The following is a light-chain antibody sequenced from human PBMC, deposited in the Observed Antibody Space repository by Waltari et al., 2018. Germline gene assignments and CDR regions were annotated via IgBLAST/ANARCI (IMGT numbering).Light chain of an antibody. Sequence: EIVLTQSPGTLSLSPGERATLSCRASQTVTRHFLAWYQQTPGQAPRLLIYGASISATGIPDRFSGSWSGTNFTLTISRREPEDFAVYYCHQYDSTPRTFGQGTKVEIQ. CDR2: GAS. J-gene: IGKJ1*01. CDR1: QTVTRHF. V-gene: IGKV3-20*01. CDR3: HQYDSTPRT.